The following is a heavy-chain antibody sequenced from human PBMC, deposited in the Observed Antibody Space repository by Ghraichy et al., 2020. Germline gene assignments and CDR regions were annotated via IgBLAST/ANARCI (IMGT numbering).Heavy chain of an antibody. CDR1: GGSVSSGSYY. CDR3: AREGRFDWLSGWFDP. J-gene: IGHJ5*02. V-gene: IGHV4-61*01. Sequence: SETLSLTCTVSGGSVSSGSYYWSWIRQPPGKGLEWIGYIYYSGSTNYNPSLKSRVTISVDTSKNQFSLKLSSVTAADTAVYYCAREGRFDWLSGWFDPWGQGTLVTVSS. CDR2: IYYSGST. D-gene: IGHD3-9*01.